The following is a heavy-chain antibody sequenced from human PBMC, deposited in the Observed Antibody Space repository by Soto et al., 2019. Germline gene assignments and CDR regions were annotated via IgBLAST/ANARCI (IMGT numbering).Heavy chain of an antibody. CDR1: GYTFTSYA. V-gene: IGHV1-3*01. J-gene: IGHJ6*02. D-gene: IGHD1-26*01. CDR2: INAGNGNT. CDR3: AIGSGSPGGYYYGMDV. Sequence: ASVKVSCKASGYTFTSYAMHCVRQAPEQRLEWMGWINAGNGNTKYSQKFQGRVTITRDTSASTAYMELSSLRSEDTAVYYCAIGSGSPGGYYYGMDVRGQGTTVTFSS.